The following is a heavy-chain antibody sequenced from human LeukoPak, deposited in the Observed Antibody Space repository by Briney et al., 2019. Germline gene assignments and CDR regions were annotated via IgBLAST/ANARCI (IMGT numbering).Heavy chain of an antibody. Sequence: SETLSLTCAVSGYSLSNSYYWGWIRPPPGKGLEWIGSIYHTGGTYYNPSLKSRVTISIDTSKNQFSLNLSSVTAADTAVYYCARDAQTYYYDTSGYYFEYWGQGTLVTVSS. J-gene: IGHJ4*02. V-gene: IGHV4-38-2*02. D-gene: IGHD3-22*01. CDR2: IYHTGGT. CDR1: GYSLSNSYY. CDR3: ARDAQTYYYDTSGYYFEY.